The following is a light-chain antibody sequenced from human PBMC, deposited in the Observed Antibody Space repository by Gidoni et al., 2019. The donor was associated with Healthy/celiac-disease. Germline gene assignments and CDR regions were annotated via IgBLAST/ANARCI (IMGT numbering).Light chain of an antibody. CDR3: QQYNNWPRRT. V-gene: IGKV3-15*01. CDR1: QSVSSN. Sequence: EIVMTQSPATLSVSPGERATLSCRASQSVSSNLAWYQQKPGQDPRLLIYGASTRATGIPARFSGSGSGTEFTLTISSLQSEDFAVYYCQQYNNWPRRTFXQXTKVEIK. CDR2: GAS. J-gene: IGKJ1*01.